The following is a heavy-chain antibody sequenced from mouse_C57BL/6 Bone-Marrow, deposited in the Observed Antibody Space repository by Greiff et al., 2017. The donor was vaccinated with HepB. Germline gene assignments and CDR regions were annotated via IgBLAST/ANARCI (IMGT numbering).Heavy chain of an antibody. CDR3: AREGELLRYPAWFAY. CDR1: GYTFTSYW. J-gene: IGHJ3*01. CDR2: IDPSDSYT. D-gene: IGHD1-1*01. V-gene: IGHV1-50*01. Sequence: QVQLKQPGAELVKPGASVKLSCKASGYTFTSYWMQWVKQRPGQGLEWIGEIDPSDSYTNYNQKFKGKATLTVDTSSSTAYMQLSSLTSEDSAVYYCAREGELLRYPAWFAYWGQGTLVTVSA.